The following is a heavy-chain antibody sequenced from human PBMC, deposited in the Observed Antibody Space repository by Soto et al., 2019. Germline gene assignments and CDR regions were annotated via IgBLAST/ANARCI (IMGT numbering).Heavy chain of an antibody. J-gene: IGHJ4*02. Sequence: SETLSLTCTVSGGSISSGGYYWSWIRQHPGKGLEWIGYMYYSGSTYYNPSLKSRVTIXAXXSXNXFXLXXXSVTXADTALYYCARARDGYNPGDYWGQVTLVTVS. CDR2: MYYSGST. CDR3: ARARDGYNPGDY. CDR1: GGSISSGGYY. V-gene: IGHV4-31*03. D-gene: IGHD5-12*01.